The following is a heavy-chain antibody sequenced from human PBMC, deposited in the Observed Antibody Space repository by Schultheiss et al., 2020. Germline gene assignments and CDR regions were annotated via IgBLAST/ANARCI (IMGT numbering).Heavy chain of an antibody. J-gene: IGHJ3*02. Sequence: GGSLRLSCAASGFTFSSYSMNWVRQAPGKGLEWVSGISGSGGSTYYADSVKGRFTISRDNSKNTLYLQMKSLRAEDTAVYYCAKVFVAMLENIRNAFDIWGQGTKVTVSS. CDR3: AKVFVAMLENIRNAFDI. CDR2: ISGSGGST. CDR1: GFTFSSYS. V-gene: IGHV3-23*01. D-gene: IGHD2/OR15-2a*01.